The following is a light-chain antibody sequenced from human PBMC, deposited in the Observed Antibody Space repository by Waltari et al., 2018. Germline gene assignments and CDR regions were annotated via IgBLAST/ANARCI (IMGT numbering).Light chain of an antibody. CDR2: EIS. V-gene: IGLV2-23*02. Sequence: QSALTHPASVSGSPGQSITISSIATSGNTGSYNLCSWYQQHPGKAPKLMIYEISKWPSGVSNRFSGSKSGNTASLTISGLQAEDEADYYCSSYAGSTTNVLFGGGTKLTVL. J-gene: IGLJ2*01. CDR3: SSYAGSTTNVL. CDR1: SGNTGSYNL.